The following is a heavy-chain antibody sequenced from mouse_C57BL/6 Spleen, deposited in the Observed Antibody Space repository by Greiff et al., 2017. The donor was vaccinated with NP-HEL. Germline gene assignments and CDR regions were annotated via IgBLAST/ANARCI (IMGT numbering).Heavy chain of an antibody. V-gene: IGHV1-50*01. Sequence: QVHVKQPGAELVKPGASVKLSCKASGYTFTSYWMQWVKQRPGQGLEWIGEIDPSDSYTNYNPKFKGKATLTVDTSSSTAYMQLSSLTSEDSAVYYCARSGGYDGYFDVWGTGTTVTVSS. D-gene: IGHD2-2*01. J-gene: IGHJ1*03. CDR2: IDPSDSYT. CDR1: GYTFTSYW. CDR3: ARSGGYDGYFDV.